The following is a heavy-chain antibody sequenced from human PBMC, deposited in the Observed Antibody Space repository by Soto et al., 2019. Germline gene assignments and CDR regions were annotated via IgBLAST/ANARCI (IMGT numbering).Heavy chain of an antibody. CDR1: GFTFSSYA. CDR3: AKASPTVVPAALSVYYYGMDV. Sequence: EVQLLESGGGLVQPGGSLRLSCAASGFTFSSYAMSWVRQAPGKGLEWVSAISGSGGSTYYADSVKGRFTISRDNSKNTLYLQMNSLRAEDMAVYYCAKASPTVVPAALSVYYYGMDVWGQGTTVTVSS. J-gene: IGHJ6*02. CDR2: ISGSGGST. D-gene: IGHD2-2*01. V-gene: IGHV3-23*01.